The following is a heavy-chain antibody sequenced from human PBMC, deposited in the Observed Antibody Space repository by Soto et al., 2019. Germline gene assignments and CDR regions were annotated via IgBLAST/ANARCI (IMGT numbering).Heavy chain of an antibody. CDR3: ARGGLYDSSGYHKNNWFDP. D-gene: IGHD3-22*01. Sequence: ASETLSLTCTVSGGSISSYYWSWIRQPPGKGLEWIGYIYYSGSTNYNPSLKSRVTISVDTSKNQFSLKLSSVTAADTAVYYCARGGLYDSSGYHKNNWFDPWGQGTLVTVSS. V-gene: IGHV4-59*01. CDR2: IYYSGST. J-gene: IGHJ5*02. CDR1: GGSISSYY.